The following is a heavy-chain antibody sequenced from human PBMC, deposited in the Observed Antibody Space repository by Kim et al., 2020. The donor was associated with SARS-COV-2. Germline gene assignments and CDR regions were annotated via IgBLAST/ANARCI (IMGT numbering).Heavy chain of an antibody. CDR1: GGSIGSSNYY. CDR3: ATTMGY. V-gene: IGHV4-39*01. D-gene: IGHD2-2*01. Sequence: SETLSLTCTVSGGSIGSSNYYWGWVRQPPGKGLEWIGSSYYSGTTYYNPSLKSRATISVDTSENQFSLKLTSVTAADTAVYYCATTMGYGGQATLVTVSS. CDR2: SYYSGTT. J-gene: IGHJ4*02.